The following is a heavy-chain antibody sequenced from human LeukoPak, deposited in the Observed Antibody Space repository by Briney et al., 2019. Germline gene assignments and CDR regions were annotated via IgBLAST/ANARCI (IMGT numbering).Heavy chain of an antibody. D-gene: IGHD4-23*01. CDR1: GGSISSYY. J-gene: IGHJ4*02. V-gene: IGHV4-59*01. CDR3: ARSPLRWYRYYFDN. CDR2: IYYSGST. Sequence: PSETLSLTCTVYGGSISSYYWSWVRQPPGKGLEWLGYIYYSGSTNYNPSLKSRVTISVETSKNQFSLKLSSVTAADTAVYYCARSPLRWYRYYFDNWGQGTLVTVSS.